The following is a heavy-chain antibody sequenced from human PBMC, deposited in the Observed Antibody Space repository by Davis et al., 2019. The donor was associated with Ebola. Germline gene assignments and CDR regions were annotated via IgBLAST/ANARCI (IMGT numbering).Heavy chain of an antibody. CDR1: GFIFSSYA. V-gene: IGHV3-23*01. Sequence: GGSLRLSCVASGFIFSSYAMTWVRQAPGKGLEWVASISGSGDSAYYVDSMHGRFTISRDNAKNSLYLQMNSLRDEDTAVYYCATDRNWDFDYWGQGTLVTVSS. J-gene: IGHJ4*02. CDR3: ATDRNWDFDY. CDR2: ISGSGDSA. D-gene: IGHD7-27*01.